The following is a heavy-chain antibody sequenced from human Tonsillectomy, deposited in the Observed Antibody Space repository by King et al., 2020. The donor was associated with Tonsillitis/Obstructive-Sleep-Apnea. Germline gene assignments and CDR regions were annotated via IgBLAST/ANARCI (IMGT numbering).Heavy chain of an antibody. CDR2: INHSGST. CDR3: ARGLDIVATIMGDY. D-gene: IGHD5-12*01. CDR1: GGSFSGYY. Sequence: VQLQQWGAGLLKPSETLSLTCAVYGGSFSGYYWSWIRQPPGKGLEWIGEINHSGSTNYNPSLKSRVTISVDTSKNQFSLKLSTVTAADTAVYYFARGLDIVATIMGDYCGQGALLTVSS. J-gene: IGHJ4*02. V-gene: IGHV4-34*01.